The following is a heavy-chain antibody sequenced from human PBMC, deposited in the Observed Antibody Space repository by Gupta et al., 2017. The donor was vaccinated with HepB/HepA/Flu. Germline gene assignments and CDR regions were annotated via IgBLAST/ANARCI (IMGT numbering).Heavy chain of an antibody. Sequence: QVQLVESGGGVVQPGRSLRLSCAASGFTFSSYGMHWVRQAPGKGLEWVAVISYDGSNKYYADSVKGRFTISRDNSKNTLYLQMNSLRAEDTAVYYCAKDSLTYYYGSGPQGYWGQGTLVTVSS. CDR1: GFTFSSYG. J-gene: IGHJ4*02. CDR3: AKDSLTYYYGSGPQGY. V-gene: IGHV3-30*18. CDR2: ISYDGSNK. D-gene: IGHD3-10*01.